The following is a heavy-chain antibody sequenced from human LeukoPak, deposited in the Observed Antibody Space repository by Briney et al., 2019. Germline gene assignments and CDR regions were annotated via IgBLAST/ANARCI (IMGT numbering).Heavy chain of an antibody. J-gene: IGHJ4*02. CDR2: VSYDGNLQ. V-gene: IGHV3-30*18. CDR1: GFIFSNYA. Sequence: GGSLRLSCAASGFIFSNYAIHWVRQAPGKGLEWVAAVSYDGNLQHYADAVKGRFTVSRDNSKNTAFLQINSLRTDDSAVYWCVKVYPTVTTSSVLGSWGQGTLVTVSS. CDR3: VKVYPTVTTSSVLGS. D-gene: IGHD4-17*01.